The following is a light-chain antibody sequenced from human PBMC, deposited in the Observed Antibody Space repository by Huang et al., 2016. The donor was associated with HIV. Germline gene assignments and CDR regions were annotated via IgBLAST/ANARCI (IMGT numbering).Light chain of an antibody. CDR3: LQHKNFHAPT. J-gene: IGKJ1*01. V-gene: IGKV1-17*03. CDR2: GAS. CDR1: QDIYKY. Sequence: DIQLTQSPSAMAASVGDRVIITCRATQDIYKYLAWFQQQPGKAPKSLIYGASSLQTGVPSRFSGSGSGTEFTLTINNLQPEDSATYFCLQHKNFHAPTFGQGTKVEIK.